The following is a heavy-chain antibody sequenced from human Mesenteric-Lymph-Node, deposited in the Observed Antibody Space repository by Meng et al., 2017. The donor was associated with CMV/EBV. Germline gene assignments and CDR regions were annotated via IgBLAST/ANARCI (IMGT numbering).Heavy chain of an antibody. CDR1: GYTFTSYY. Sequence: ASVKVSCKASGYTFTSYYMHWVRQAPGQGLEWMGIINPSGGSTSYAQKFQGRVTMTRDTSTSTVYMELSSLRSDDTAVYYCARAYCSTTSCYGYFDYWGQGTLVTVSS. CDR2: INPSGGST. CDR3: ARAYCSTTSCYGYFDY. V-gene: IGHV1-46*01. D-gene: IGHD2-2*01. J-gene: IGHJ4*02.